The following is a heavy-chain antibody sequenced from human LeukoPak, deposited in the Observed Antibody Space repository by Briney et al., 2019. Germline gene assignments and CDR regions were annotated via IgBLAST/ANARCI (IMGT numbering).Heavy chain of an antibody. CDR2: IYSGGST. CDR1: GFTVSSNY. CDR3: ARMVAAAGTNWFDP. Sequence: GRSLRLSCAASGFTVSSNYMSWVRQAPGKGLEWASVIYSGGSTYYADSVKGRFTISRDNSKNTLYLQMNSLRAEDTAVYYCARMVAAAGTNWFDPWGQGTPVTVSS. J-gene: IGHJ5*02. V-gene: IGHV3-53*01. D-gene: IGHD6-13*01.